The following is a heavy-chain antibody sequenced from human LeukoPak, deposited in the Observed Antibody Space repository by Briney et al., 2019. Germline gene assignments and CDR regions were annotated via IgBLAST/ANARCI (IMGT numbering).Heavy chain of an antibody. Sequence: ASVKVSCKASGYTFTDYYMHWVRQAPGQGLEWMGWINPNSGGANYAQKFHGRVTMTRDTSISTAYMNLSRLRSDDTAVYYCARGGVRFGELLPDYWGQGTLVTVSS. CDR1: GYTFTDYY. CDR2: INPNSGGA. J-gene: IGHJ4*02. D-gene: IGHD3-10*01. CDR3: ARGGVRFGELLPDY. V-gene: IGHV1-2*02.